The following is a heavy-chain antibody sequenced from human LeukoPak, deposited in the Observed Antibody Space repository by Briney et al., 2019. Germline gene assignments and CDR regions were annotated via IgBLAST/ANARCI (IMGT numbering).Heavy chain of an antibody. V-gene: IGHV3-33*01. Sequence: PGGSLRLSCAASGFTFSSYGMHWVRQAPGKGLEWVAVIWYDGSNKYYADSVKGRFTISRDNSKNTLYLQMNSLRAEDTAVYYCARDKGGLEGDLYYYYYGMDVRGQGTTVTVSS. CDR2: IWYDGSNK. D-gene: IGHD2-15*01. CDR1: GFTFSSYG. CDR3: ARDKGGLEGDLYYYYYGMDV. J-gene: IGHJ6*02.